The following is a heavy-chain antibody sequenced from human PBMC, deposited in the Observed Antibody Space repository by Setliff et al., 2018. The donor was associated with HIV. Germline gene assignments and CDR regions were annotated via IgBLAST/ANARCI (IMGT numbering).Heavy chain of an antibody. J-gene: IGHJ6*03. V-gene: IGHV4-34*01. CDR1: GGSFSGFY. CDR2: INHSRRT. CDR3: ARGFSGDYLFTGYLDV. Sequence: SETLSLTCAVYGGSFSGFYWNWIRQAPGKGLEWIGEINHSRRTKYNPSLKSRVTISVDTSKTQFSLKLSSVTAADTAFYYCARGFSGDYLFTGYLDVWGKGTTVTVS. D-gene: IGHD3-22*01.